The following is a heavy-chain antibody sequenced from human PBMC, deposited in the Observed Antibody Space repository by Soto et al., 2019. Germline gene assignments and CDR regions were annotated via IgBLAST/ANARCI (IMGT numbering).Heavy chain of an antibody. CDR2: IYYSGST. D-gene: IGHD3-22*01. J-gene: IGHJ5*02. CDR1: GGSISSGGYY. CDR3: ARTENFYYYDTTVLPFDP. Sequence: SETLSLTCTVSGGSISSGGYYWSWIRQHPGKGLEWIGYIYYSGSTYYNPSLKSRVTISVDTSKNQFSLTLTSVTAADTAVYFCARTENFYYYDTTVLPFDPGAPGILVTVSS. V-gene: IGHV4-31*03.